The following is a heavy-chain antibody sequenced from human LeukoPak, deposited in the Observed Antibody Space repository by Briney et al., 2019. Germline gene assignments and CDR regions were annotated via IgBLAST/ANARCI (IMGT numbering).Heavy chain of an antibody. CDR3: VRDGYSYGFMLAFDI. V-gene: IGHV3-74*01. CDR2: INSDGSST. Sequence: PGGSLRLSCAASGFTLSSYWMHWVRQAPGKGLVWVSRINSDGSSTSYADSVKGRFTISRDSAKNTLYLQMNSLRAEDTAVYYCVRDGYSYGFMLAFDIWGLGTRVTVSS. J-gene: IGHJ3*02. D-gene: IGHD5-18*01. CDR1: GFTLSSYW.